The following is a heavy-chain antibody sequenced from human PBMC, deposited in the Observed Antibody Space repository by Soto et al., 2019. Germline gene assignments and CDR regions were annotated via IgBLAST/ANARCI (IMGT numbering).Heavy chain of an antibody. D-gene: IGHD3-10*01. CDR3: ARVLLWFGELSRFDP. V-gene: IGHV1-18*01. CDR2: ISAYNGNT. Sequence: VASVKVSCKASGYTFTSYGISWVRQAPGQGLEWMGWISAYNGNTNYAQKLQGRVTMTTDTSTSTAYMELRSLRSDDTAVYYCARVLLWFGELSRFDPWGQGTLVTVSS. J-gene: IGHJ5*02. CDR1: GYTFTSYG.